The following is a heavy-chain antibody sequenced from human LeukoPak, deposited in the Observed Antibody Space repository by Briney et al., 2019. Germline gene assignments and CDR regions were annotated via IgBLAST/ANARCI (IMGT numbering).Heavy chain of an antibody. V-gene: IGHV4-4*07. CDR2: IYTSGST. CDR1: GGSISSYY. J-gene: IGHJ6*02. CDR3: ARDRYCGGDCYSRGYYYYGMDV. D-gene: IGHD2-21*02. Sequence: KSSETLSLTCTVSGGSISSYYWSWIRQPAGKGLEWIGRIYTSGSTNYNPSLKSRVTMSVDTSKNQFSLKLSSVTAADTAVYYCARDRYCGGDCYSRGYYYYGMDVWGQGTTVTVSS.